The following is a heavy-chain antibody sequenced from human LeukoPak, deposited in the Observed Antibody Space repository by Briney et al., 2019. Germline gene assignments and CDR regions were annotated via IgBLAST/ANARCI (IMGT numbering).Heavy chain of an antibody. D-gene: IGHD4-17*01. CDR3: AREARATVTTYLRNYYYYYYMDV. Sequence: SQTLSLTCTVSGGSISSGSYYWSWIRQPAGKGLEWIGRIYTSGSTNYNPSLKSRVTISVDTSKNQFSLKLSSVTAADTAVYYCAREARATVTTYLRNYYYYYYMDVWGKGTTVTISS. J-gene: IGHJ6*03. CDR2: IYTSGST. V-gene: IGHV4-61*02. CDR1: GGSISSGSYY.